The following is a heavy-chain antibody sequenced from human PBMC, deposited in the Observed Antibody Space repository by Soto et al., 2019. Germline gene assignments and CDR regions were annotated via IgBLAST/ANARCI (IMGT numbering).Heavy chain of an antibody. CDR3: ARSFYP. CDR2: IFDNGTA. CDR1: GGSISTYS. V-gene: IGHV4-59*01. J-gene: IGHJ5*02. Sequence: QLQLQESGPGLVKPSETLSLTCIVSGGSISTYSWSWIRQPPGKGLEWIGYIFDNGTANYNPSLKSRVTMSVDMSKNHLSLTLRSATAADTAVYYCARSFYPWGRGTLVTVSS.